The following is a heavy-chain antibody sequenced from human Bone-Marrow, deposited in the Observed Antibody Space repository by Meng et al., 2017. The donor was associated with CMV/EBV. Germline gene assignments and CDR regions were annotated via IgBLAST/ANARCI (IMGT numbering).Heavy chain of an antibody. CDR2: IKQDGSEK. CDR3: AREDFWGGLFSQDY. V-gene: IGHV3-7*01. Sequence: GSLRLSCAASGFTFDDYAMHWVRQAPGKGLEWVANIKQDGSEKYYVDSVKGRFTISRDNAKNSLYLQMNSLRVEDTAVYYCAREDFWGGLFSQDYWGQGTLVTVSS. J-gene: IGHJ4*02. CDR1: GFTFDDYA. D-gene: IGHD3-3*01.